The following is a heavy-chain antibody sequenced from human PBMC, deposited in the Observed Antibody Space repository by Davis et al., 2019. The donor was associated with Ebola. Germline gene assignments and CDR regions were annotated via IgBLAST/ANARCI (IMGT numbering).Heavy chain of an antibody. CDR3: AKDFHDYGDYFWEDAFDI. V-gene: IGHV3-23*01. CDR2: ISGSGGST. Sequence: GGSLRLSCAASGFTFSSYAMSWVRQAPGKGLEWVSAISGSGGSTYYADSVKGRFTVSRDNSKETLYLQMSSLIAEDTAVYYCAKDFHDYGDYFWEDAFDIWGQGTMVTVSS. J-gene: IGHJ3*02. CDR1: GFTFSSYA. D-gene: IGHD4-17*01.